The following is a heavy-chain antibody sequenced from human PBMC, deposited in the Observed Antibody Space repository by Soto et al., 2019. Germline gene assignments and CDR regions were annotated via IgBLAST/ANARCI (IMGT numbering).Heavy chain of an antibody. CDR1: GGSISSGDYY. V-gene: IGHV4-30-4*01. Sequence: QVQLQESGPGLVKPSQTLSLTCTVSGGSISSGDYYWSWIRQPPGKGLEWIGYIYYSGSTYYNPSLKSRVTISVDTSKNQFSLELSSVTAADTAVYYCARECSITSCYHYYYSDMDVWGQGTTVTVSS. CDR3: ARECSITSCYHYYYSDMDV. D-gene: IGHD2-2*01. CDR2: IYYSGST. J-gene: IGHJ6*02.